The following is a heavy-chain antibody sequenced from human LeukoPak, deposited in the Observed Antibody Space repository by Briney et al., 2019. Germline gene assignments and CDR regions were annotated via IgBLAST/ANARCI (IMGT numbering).Heavy chain of an antibody. J-gene: IGHJ6*03. Sequence: GGSLRLSCAASGFTFDDYAMHWVRQAPGKGLEWVSRINSDGSSTSYADSVKGRFTISRENAKNTLYLQMNSLRAEDTAVYYCARDLVANYYYMDVWGKGTTVTVSS. CDR3: ARDLVANYYYMDV. CDR1: GFTFDDYA. D-gene: IGHD2-8*02. V-gene: IGHV3-74*01. CDR2: INSDGSST.